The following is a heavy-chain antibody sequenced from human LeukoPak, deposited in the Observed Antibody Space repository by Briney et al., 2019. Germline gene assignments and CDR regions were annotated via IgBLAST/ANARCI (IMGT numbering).Heavy chain of an antibody. CDR2: ISYSGST. CDR3: ARGYSSGWYGPAYGY. CDR1: GGSISSYY. D-gene: IGHD6-19*01. J-gene: IGHJ4*02. Sequence: SETLSLTCTVSGGSISSYYWTWIRQPPGKGLEWVGVISYSGSTNYSPSLKSRVTILMDTSKNHFSLRLTSVTAADTAVYYCARGYSSGWYGPAYGYWGQGILVTVSS. V-gene: IGHV4-59*01.